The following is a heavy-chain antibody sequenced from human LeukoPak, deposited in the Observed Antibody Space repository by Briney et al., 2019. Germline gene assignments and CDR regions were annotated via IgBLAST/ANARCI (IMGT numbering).Heavy chain of an antibody. J-gene: IGHJ4*02. CDR1: GFTFDDYA. D-gene: IGHD3-10*01. Sequence: GGSLRLSCAASGFTFDDYAMHWVRQAPGKGLEWVSLISWDGGSTYYADSVKGRFTISRDNSKNSLYLQMNSLRAEDTALYYCAKDTRAESPYYFDYWGQGTLVTVPS. V-gene: IGHV3-43D*03. CDR2: ISWDGGST. CDR3: AKDTRAESPYYFDY.